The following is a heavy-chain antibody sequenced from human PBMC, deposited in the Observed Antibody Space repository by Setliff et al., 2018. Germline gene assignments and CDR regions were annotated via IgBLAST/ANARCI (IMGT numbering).Heavy chain of an antibody. D-gene: IGHD3-22*01. CDR1: GYTFTSYY. V-gene: IGHV1-46*01. CDR3: ARDGRVPAYYYDSSGYTHDAFDI. Sequence: GASVKVSCKASGYTFTSYYMHWVRQAPGQGPEWMGIINPSGGSTSYAQKFQGRVTMTRDTSTSTVYMELSSLRSEDTAVYYCARDGRVPAYYYDSSGYTHDAFDIWGQGTMVTVS. J-gene: IGHJ3*02. CDR2: INPSGGST.